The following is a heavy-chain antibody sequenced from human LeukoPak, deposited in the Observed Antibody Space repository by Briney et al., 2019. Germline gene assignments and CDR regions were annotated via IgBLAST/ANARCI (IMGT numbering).Heavy chain of an antibody. Sequence: ASVKVSCKASGYTLTGYYMHWMRQAPGQGLEWMGWINPNSGGTNYAQKFQGRVTMTRDTSISTAYMELSRLRSDDTAVYYCARLFIGWKLTYYYGSGSYYNGDYWGQGTLVTVSS. CDR1: GYTLTGYY. CDR3: ARLFIGWKLTYYYGSGSYYNGDY. D-gene: IGHD3-10*01. V-gene: IGHV1-2*02. J-gene: IGHJ4*02. CDR2: INPNSGGT.